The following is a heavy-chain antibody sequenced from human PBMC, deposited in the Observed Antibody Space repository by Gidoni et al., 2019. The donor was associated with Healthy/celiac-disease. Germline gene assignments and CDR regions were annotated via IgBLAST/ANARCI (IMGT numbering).Heavy chain of an antibody. J-gene: IGHJ3*02. CDR3: ANSIGLSGRGGDWLDAFDI. D-gene: IGHD2-21*01. Sequence: EVQLVESGGGLVQPGRSLRLSCAASGFTFDDYAMRWVRQAPGKGLELVSGISWNSGSIGYADSVKGRFTISRDNAKNSLYLQMNSLRAEYTALYYCANSIGLSGRGGDWLDAFDIWGQGTMVTVSS. CDR1: GFTFDDYA. CDR2: ISWNSGSI. V-gene: IGHV3-9*01.